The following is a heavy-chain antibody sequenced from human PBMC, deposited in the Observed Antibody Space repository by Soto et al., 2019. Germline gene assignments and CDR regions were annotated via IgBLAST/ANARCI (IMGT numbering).Heavy chain of an antibody. D-gene: IGHD3-16*01. CDR1: GFTVNSHY. V-gene: IGHV3-66*04. CDR3: ARHPAYDVDY. CDR2: IYRGGGT. J-gene: IGHJ4*02. Sequence: EVQLVESGGGLVQPGGSLRLSCAASGFTVNSHYMNWVRQAPGKGLEWVSVIYRGGGTYYADSVQGRFTISRDNSKNMVFLEMSSLRAEDTAIYFCARHPAYDVDYWGQGTLVTVSS.